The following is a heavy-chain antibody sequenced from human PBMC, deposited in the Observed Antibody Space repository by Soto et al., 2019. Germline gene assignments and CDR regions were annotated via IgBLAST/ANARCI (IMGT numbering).Heavy chain of an antibody. CDR1: GYTITGYY. J-gene: IGHJ5*02. V-gene: IGHV1-2*04. CDR2: INPNSGGT. D-gene: IGHD3-9*01. Sequence: ASLKVSCKASGYTITGYYMHRVRQAPGQGLEWMGWINPNSGGTNYAQKFQGWVTMTRDTSISTAYMELSRLRSDDTAVYYCARDPMDDIFRFDPWGQGTLVTVSS. CDR3: ARDPMDDIFRFDP.